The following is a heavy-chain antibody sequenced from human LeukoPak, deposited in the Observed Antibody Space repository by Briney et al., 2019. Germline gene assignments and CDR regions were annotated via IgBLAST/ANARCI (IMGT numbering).Heavy chain of an antibody. CDR2: VFHTGAT. CDR1: VDFISNGSY. Sequence: SETLSLTCAASVDFISNGSYWGWIRLPPGKELERIGGVFHTGATYYNPSLKSRITMAVDASKNQFSLEVRSMTAADTAFYYCARGRSGYGGNSGVANFDCWGQGTLVTVSS. J-gene: IGHJ4*02. D-gene: IGHD4-23*01. V-gene: IGHV4-38-2*01. CDR3: ARGRSGYGGNSGVANFDC.